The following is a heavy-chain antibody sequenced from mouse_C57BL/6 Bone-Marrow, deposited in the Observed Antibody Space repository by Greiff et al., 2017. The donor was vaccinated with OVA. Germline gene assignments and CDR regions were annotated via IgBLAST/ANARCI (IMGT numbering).Heavy chain of an antibody. V-gene: IGHV1-7*01. D-gene: IGHD1-1*01. CDR3: ARRGLYDYGSSPSFDY. CDR2: INPSSGYT. J-gene: IGHJ2*01. Sequence: QVQLQQSGAELAKPGDSVTLSCKASGYTFTSYWMHWVKQRPGQGLEWIGYINPSSGYTKYNQMIKEKATLTADKSSRTTYMQLCSLTYEDSAVYYCARRGLYDYGSSPSFDYWGQGTTPTVSS. CDR1: GYTFTSYW.